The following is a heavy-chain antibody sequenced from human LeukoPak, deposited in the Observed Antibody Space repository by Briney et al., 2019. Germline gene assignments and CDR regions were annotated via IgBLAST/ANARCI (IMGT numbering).Heavy chain of an antibody. Sequence: ASVKVSCKASGYTFTSYGISWVRQAPGQGLEWMGWISAYNGNTNYAQKLQGRVTMTTDTSTSTAYMELRSLRSDDTAVYYCAGDLRIQLWYSYYYYYGMDVWGQGTTVTVSS. CDR3: AGDLRIQLWYSYYYYYGMDV. CDR2: ISAYNGNT. D-gene: IGHD5-18*01. CDR1: GYTFTSYG. V-gene: IGHV1-18*01. J-gene: IGHJ6*02.